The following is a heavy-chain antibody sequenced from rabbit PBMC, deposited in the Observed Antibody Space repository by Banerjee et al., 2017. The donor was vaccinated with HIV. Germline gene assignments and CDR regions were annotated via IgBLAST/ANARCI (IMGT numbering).Heavy chain of an antibody. J-gene: IGHJ4*01. CDR2: IYGGSSGRT. Sequence: QSLEESGGGLVQPEGSLALTCKASGFTISSSYYMCWVRQAPGKGLEWIACIYGGSSGRTYFANWAKGRFTISKTSWTTVTLQMTSLTAADTATYFCARDLAGVTGWNFNLWGPGTLVTVS. D-gene: IGHD4-1*01. CDR3: ARDLAGVTGWNFNL. V-gene: IGHV1S40*01. CDR1: GFTISSSYY.